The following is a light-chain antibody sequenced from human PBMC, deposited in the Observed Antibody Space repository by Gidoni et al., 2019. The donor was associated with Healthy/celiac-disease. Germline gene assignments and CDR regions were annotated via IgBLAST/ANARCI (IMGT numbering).Light chain of an antibody. CDR2: EDN. J-gene: IGLJ2*01. V-gene: IGLV6-57*01. Sequence: NFILTQPHSVSESPGKTVTISCTRSSGSIASNYVQWYQQRPGSSPTTVIYEDNQTPSGVPDRFSGSIDSSSNSASLTISGLKTEDEADYYCQSYDSSNQVFGGGTKLTVL. CDR3: QSYDSSNQV. CDR1: SGSIASNY.